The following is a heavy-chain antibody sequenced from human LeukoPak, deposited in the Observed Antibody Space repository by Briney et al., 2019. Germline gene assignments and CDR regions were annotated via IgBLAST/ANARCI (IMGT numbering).Heavy chain of an antibody. V-gene: IGHV4-59*08. CDR2: ISYTGST. D-gene: IGHD5-18*01. J-gene: IGHJ4*02. CDR3: ATVDTTMGKDC. Sequence: PSETLSLTCTVSGGSISSNSWSWIRQPPGEGLEWIGYISYTGSTNYNPSLKSRVTISVDTSKNQFSLKLTSVTAADTAVYYRATVDTTMGKDCWGQGTLVTVSS. CDR1: GGSISSNS.